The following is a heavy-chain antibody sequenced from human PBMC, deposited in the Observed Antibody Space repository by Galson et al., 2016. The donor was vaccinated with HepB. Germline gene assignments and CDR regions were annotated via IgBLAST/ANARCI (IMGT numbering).Heavy chain of an antibody. CDR2: ITDNGADT. Sequence: SLRLSCAGSGFTFSKYRMRWVRQPPGKGLEYVSVITDNGADTYYVDSVKGRFTISRDNSKNTLYLQMDSLRGEDTAVYYCAREPSFGDLDYWGQGTLVTVSS. V-gene: IGHV3-64*02. D-gene: IGHD3-3*01. CDR3: AREPSFGDLDY. CDR1: GFTFSKYR. J-gene: IGHJ4*02.